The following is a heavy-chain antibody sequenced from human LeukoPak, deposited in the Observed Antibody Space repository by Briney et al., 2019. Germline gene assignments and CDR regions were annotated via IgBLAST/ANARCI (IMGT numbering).Heavy chain of an antibody. J-gene: IGHJ5*02. D-gene: IGHD3-22*01. CDR1: GYILTRNW. Sequence: GESLKISCKISGYILTRNWIGWVRQVPGKGLEWMGLAYPGDSGTKYSPSFQGQVTFSVDKSISTAYLQFSSLKASDTAMYYCARRSDYYDSSGYWFDPWGQGTLVTVSS. CDR3: ARRSDYYDSSGYWFDP. CDR2: AYPGDSGT. V-gene: IGHV5-51*01.